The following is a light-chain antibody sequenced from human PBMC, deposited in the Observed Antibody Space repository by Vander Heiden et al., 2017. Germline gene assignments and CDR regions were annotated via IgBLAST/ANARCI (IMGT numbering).Light chain of an antibody. V-gene: IGLV1-40*01. J-gene: IGLJ3*02. CDR1: SSNIGAGYD. CDR3: QSYDSSLSWV. CDR2: GNS. Sequence: SVLTQPPSVSAAPGQRVTIPCTGSSSNIGAGYDVHWYQQLPGTAPKLLIYGNSNRPSGVPDRFSGSKSGTSASLAITGLQAEDEADYYCQSYDSSLSWVFGGGTKLTVL.